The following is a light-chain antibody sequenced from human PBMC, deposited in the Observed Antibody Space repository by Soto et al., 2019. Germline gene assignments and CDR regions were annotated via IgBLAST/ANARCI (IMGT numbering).Light chain of an antibody. V-gene: IGKV1-33*01. Sequence: DIQMTQSPSSLSASVGQRVTITCQASPDITNHLIWYQQKPGKAPQFLIYDASNLETAVPSRFSGRASGIDFTFSISNLQPEDVATYFCQQSHNLPRTFGPGTKVGIK. CDR3: QQSHNLPRT. J-gene: IGKJ3*01. CDR1: PDITNH. CDR2: DAS.